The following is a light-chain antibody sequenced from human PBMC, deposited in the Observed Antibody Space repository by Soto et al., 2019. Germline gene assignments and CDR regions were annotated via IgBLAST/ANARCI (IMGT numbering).Light chain of an antibody. Sequence: QSVLTQPASVSGSPGQSNTISCTGSSSDIGGYNYVSWYQQYPGKAPKLLIYEVSNRPSGVSNRFSGSKSGNTASLTISGLQAEDEADYYCSSYATSIGVFGGGTKLTVL. CDR2: EVS. CDR1: SSDIGGYNY. V-gene: IGLV2-14*03. CDR3: SSYATSIGV. J-gene: IGLJ3*02.